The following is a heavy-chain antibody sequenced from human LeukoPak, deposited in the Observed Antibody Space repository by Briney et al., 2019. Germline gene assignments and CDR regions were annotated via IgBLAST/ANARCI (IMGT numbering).Heavy chain of an antibody. V-gene: IGHV4-34*01. CDR1: GGSFSGYY. J-gene: IGHJ6*02. CDR2: INHSGST. CDR3: ARRAAAGTYYYYYYGMDV. D-gene: IGHD6-13*01. Sequence: SETLSLTCAVYGGSFSGYYWSWIRQPPGKGLEWIGEINHSGSTNYNPSLKSRVTISVDTSKNQSSLKLSSVTAADTAVYYCARRAAAGTYYYYYYGMDVWGQGTTVTVSS.